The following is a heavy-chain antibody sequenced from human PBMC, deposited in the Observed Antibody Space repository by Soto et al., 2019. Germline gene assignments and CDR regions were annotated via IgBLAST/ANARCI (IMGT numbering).Heavy chain of an antibody. Sequence: SETLSLTCTVSGGSISSGDYYWSWIRQPPGKGLEWIGYIYYSGSTYYNPSLKSRVTISVDTSKNQFSLKLSSVTAADTAVYYCAREPLLSIDLSGWFDPWGQGTLVTVSS. CDR2: IYYSGST. J-gene: IGHJ5*02. V-gene: IGHV4-30-4*01. CDR1: GGSISSGDYY. CDR3: AREPLLSIDLSGWFDP. D-gene: IGHD1-26*01.